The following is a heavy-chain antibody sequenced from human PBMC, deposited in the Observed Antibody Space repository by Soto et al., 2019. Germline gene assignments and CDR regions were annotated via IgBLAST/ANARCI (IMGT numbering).Heavy chain of an antibody. CDR2: INGDGSST. V-gene: IGHV3-74*01. Sequence: PGGSLRLSCGASGFAFSSYYRHWVRQAPGKGLFWVSRINGDGSSTNYADSVKGRFTISRDNAKNTLYLQMNSLRAEDTAVYYCARDQTTGDWFDAWGQGTLVTVSS. D-gene: IGHD4-17*01. CDR3: ARDQTTGDWFDA. J-gene: IGHJ5*02. CDR1: GFAFSSYY.